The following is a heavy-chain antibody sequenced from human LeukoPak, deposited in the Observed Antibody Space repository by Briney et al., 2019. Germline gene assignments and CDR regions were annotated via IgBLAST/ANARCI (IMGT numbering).Heavy chain of an antibody. CDR3: ASLHHPNITGTSAVQNIGT. V-gene: IGHV1-69*05. J-gene: IGHJ4*02. Sequence: GSSVKVSYKASGGTFSSYAISWVRQATGQGLEWMGGIIPIFGPANYAPKFQGRVTITTDESTSTAYMELSSLRSEDTAVYYSASLHHPNITGTSAVQNIGTWGQGTLVTASS. CDR1: GGTFSSYA. CDR2: IIPIFGPA. D-gene: IGHD1/OR15-1a*01.